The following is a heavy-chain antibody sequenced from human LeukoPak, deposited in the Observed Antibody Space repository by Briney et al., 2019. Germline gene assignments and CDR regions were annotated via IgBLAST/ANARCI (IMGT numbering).Heavy chain of an antibody. CDR1: GFTFGDYA. Sequence: PGRSLRLSCTASGFTFGDYAMSWVRQAPGKGLEWVGFIRSKAYGGTTEYAASVKGRFTISRDDSKSIAYLQMNSLKTEDTAVYYCTRDTDSSGWYGSLVGYYYYGMDVWGQGTTVTVSS. CDR3: TRDTDSSGWYGSLVGYYYYGMDV. J-gene: IGHJ6*02. D-gene: IGHD6-19*01. V-gene: IGHV3-49*04. CDR2: IRSKAYGGTT.